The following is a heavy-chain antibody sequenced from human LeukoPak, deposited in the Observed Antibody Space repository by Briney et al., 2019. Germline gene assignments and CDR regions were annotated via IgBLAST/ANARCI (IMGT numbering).Heavy chain of an antibody. CDR3: ARDHNYAFDN. V-gene: IGHV3-23*01. CDR2: ISGSGGST. CDR1: GITLSNYG. J-gene: IGHJ4*02. D-gene: IGHD1-1*01. Sequence: GGSLRLSCRVSGITLSNYGMSWVRQAPGKGLEWVAGISGSGGSTNYADSVKGRFTISRDNPKNTLYLQMTSLRAEDTAVYYCARDHNYAFDNWGQGTLVSVAS.